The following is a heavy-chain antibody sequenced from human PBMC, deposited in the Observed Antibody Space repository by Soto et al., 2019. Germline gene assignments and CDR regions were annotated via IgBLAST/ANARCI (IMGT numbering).Heavy chain of an antibody. CDR2: IISNGDRT. CDR3: SQDRPNSFGPGWSYYEPRGDY. Sequence: EVQLLESGGDLVQPGGSLRVSCAASGFTFNTCSMSWVRQSPGRGLEWLASIISNGDRTYYADSVKGRCTNSRDNSMNTLFVKMNRLRIENTAVYYWSQDRPNSFGPGWSYYEPRGDYWGQWTLVTVSS. D-gene: IGHD3-16*01. V-gene: IGHV3-23*01. J-gene: IGHJ4*02. CDR1: GFTFNTCS.